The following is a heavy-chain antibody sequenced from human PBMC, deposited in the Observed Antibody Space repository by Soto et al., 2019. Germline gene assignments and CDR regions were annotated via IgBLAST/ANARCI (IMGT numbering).Heavy chain of an antibody. Sequence: QVQLGQSGAEVKKPGPSMKVSCKASGGTFSSYAISWVRQAPGQGLEWMGGIIPIFGTANYAQKFQGRVTITADESTTTAYMELSSLRSEDTAVYYCARGGIEYSSENWYFDLWGRGTLVTVSS. V-gene: IGHV1-69*01. D-gene: IGHD6-6*01. CDR2: IIPIFGTA. J-gene: IGHJ2*01. CDR3: ARGGIEYSSENWYFDL. CDR1: GGTFSSYA.